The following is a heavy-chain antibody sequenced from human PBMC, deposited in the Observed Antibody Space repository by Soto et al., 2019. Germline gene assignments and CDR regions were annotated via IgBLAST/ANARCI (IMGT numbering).Heavy chain of an antibody. CDR3: ARSVFP. V-gene: IGHV4-31*03. CDR2: IYYSGST. Sequence: QVQLQESGPGLVKPSQTLSLTCTVSGGSISSGGYYWSWIRPHRGKGLEWIGYIYYSGSTHYNPSLTSRVTLSVYTSKNQFSLKLTSVTAADTAVYYCARSVFPWGQGTLVTVSS. J-gene: IGHJ5*02. CDR1: GGSISSGGYY.